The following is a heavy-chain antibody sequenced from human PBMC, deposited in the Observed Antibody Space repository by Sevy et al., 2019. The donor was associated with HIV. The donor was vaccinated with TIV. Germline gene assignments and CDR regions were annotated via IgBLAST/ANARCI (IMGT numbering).Heavy chain of an antibody. CDR2: ISWNSGSI. J-gene: IGHJ5*02. Sequence: QGGSLRLSCAASGFTFDDYAMHWVRQAPGKGLEWVSGISWNSGSIGYADSVKGRFTISRDNAKNSLYLQMNSLRAEDTALYYCAKSPRYDILTGSFDPWGQGTLVTVSS. CDR1: GFTFDDYA. D-gene: IGHD3-9*01. V-gene: IGHV3-9*01. CDR3: AKSPRYDILTGSFDP.